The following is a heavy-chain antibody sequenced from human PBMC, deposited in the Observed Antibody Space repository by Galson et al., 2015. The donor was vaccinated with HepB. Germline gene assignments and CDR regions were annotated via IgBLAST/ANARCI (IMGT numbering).Heavy chain of an antibody. CDR2: IDWDDDK. CDR3: ARPDRGNWFDP. Sequence: PALVKPTQTLTLTCAFSGVSLSTSGMCVSWIRQPPGKALEWLAPIDWDDDKYYSTSLKTRLTITKDTSKNQAVLTMTNMDPLDTATSYCARPDRGNWFDPWGQGTLVTVSS. J-gene: IGHJ5*02. V-gene: IGHV2-70*01. CDR1: GVSLSTSGMC.